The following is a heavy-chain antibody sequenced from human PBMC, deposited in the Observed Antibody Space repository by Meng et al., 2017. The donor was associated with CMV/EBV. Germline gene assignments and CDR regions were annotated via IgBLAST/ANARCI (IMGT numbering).Heavy chain of an antibody. V-gene: IGHV3-53*01. CDR2: IYSGGST. CDR3: ARETTIGGTDV. J-gene: IGHJ6*02. Sequence: GESLKISCAASGFTVSSNYMSWVRQAPGKGLEWVSVIYSGGSTYYADSVKGRFTISRDNSKNTLYLQMNSLRAEDTAVYYCARETTIGGTDVWGQGTTVTVSS. D-gene: IGHD1-14*01. CDR1: GFTVSSNY.